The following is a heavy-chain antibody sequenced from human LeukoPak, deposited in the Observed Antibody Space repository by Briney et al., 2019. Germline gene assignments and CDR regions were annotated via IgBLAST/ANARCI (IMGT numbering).Heavy chain of an antibody. J-gene: IGHJ6*02. CDR1: GFTFSSYA. D-gene: IGHD2-2*01. CDR2: ISYDGSNK. Sequence: GGSLRLSCAASGFTFSSYAMHWVRQAPGKGLEWVAVISYDGSNKYYADSVKGRFTISRDNSKNTLYLQMNSLRAEDTAVYYCARDPDIVVVPAAIGYYYYGMDVWGQGTTVTVSS. CDR3: ARDPDIVVVPAAIGYYYYGMDV. V-gene: IGHV3-30-3*01.